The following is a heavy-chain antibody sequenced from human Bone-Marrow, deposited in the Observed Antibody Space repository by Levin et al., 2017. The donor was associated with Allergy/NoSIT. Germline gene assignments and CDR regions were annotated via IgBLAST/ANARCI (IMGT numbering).Heavy chain of an antibody. Sequence: PEASVKVSCKVSGRSVTELSIHWVRQAPGKGLEWMGGFDPEDGETVYAQNLQGRVTMADDISTGTTHMLLSSLRSEDTAVYYCATLKTNPAKRGELTYNFYGMDVWGQGTSVTVSS. J-gene: IGHJ6*02. CDR3: ATLKTNPAKRGELTYNFYGMDV. D-gene: IGHD1-7*01. CDR2: FDPEDGET. CDR1: GRSVTELS. V-gene: IGHV1-24*01.